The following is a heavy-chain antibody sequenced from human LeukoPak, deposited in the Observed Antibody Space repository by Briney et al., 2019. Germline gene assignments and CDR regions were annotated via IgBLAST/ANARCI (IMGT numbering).Heavy chain of an antibody. V-gene: IGHV3-23*01. D-gene: IGHD6-6*01. CDR2: ISGSGGST. CDR3: AKDIAARPACFDY. Sequence: PGASLRLSCAASGFTFSSYAMSWVRQAPGKGLEWVSAISGSGGSTYYADSVKGRFTISRDNSKNTLYLQMNSLRAEDTAVYYCAKDIAARPACFDYRGQGTLVTVSS. CDR1: GFTFSSYA. J-gene: IGHJ4*02.